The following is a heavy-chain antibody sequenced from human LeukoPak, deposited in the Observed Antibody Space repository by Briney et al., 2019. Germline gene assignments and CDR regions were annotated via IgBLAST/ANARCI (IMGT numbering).Heavy chain of an antibody. Sequence: SETLSLTCTVSGGSISSYYWSWIRQPPGKGLEWIGYIYYSGSTNYNPSLKSRVTISVDTSKNQFSLKLSSVTAADTAVYYCATNTIFGVVTKENYYYYMDVWGKGTTVTVSS. J-gene: IGHJ6*03. CDR2: IYYSGST. V-gene: IGHV4-59*08. CDR3: ATNTIFGVVTKENYYYYMDV. CDR1: GGSISSYY. D-gene: IGHD3-3*01.